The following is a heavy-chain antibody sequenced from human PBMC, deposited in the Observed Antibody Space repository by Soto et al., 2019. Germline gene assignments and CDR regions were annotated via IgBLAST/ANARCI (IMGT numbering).Heavy chain of an antibody. Sequence: EVQLVESGGGLVQPGGSLRLSCAASGFTLSSYNMNWVRQAPGKGLEWVSYISGSSDTIYYADSVKGRLTISRDNAKNSLYLQMDSLRDEDTAVYYCARDHGGSTWFVGIYYYFGVDVWGQGTKVTVSS. D-gene: IGHD6-13*01. CDR3: ARDHGGSTWFVGIYYYFGVDV. CDR2: ISGSSDTI. J-gene: IGHJ6*02. CDR1: GFTLSSYN. V-gene: IGHV3-48*02.